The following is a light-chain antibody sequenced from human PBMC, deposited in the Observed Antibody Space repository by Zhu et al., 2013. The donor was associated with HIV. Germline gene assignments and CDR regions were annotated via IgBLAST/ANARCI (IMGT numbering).Light chain of an antibody. Sequence: DLQMTQSPSAMSASVGDRVTITCRASQGISSYVAWFQQRPGTAPKRLIYAASSLDSGVPSRFSGSGSGTEFTLTISSLQPEDFATYYCLQHNSYPRTFGQGTRVEIK. CDR2: AAS. CDR3: LQHNSYPRT. J-gene: IGKJ1*01. CDR1: QGISSY. V-gene: IGKV1-17*03.